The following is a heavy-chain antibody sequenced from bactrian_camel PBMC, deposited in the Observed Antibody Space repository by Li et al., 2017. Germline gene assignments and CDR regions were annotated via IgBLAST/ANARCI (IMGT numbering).Heavy chain of an antibody. CDR1: GYIVSGGC. V-gene: IGHV3S53*01. D-gene: IGHD3*01. J-gene: IGHJ4*01. Sequence: VQLVESGGGSVQAGGSLRLSCVASGYIVSGGCMAWFRQAPGKEREGVAGRCTYGGTVYTDSVKGRFTVSLDSAKATVFLQMNSLQPEDTGMYYCAADSILVDDYQGAWSSAQWYKRWGRWTQVTVS. CDR3: AADSILVDDYQGAWSSAQWYKR. CDR2: RCTYGGT.